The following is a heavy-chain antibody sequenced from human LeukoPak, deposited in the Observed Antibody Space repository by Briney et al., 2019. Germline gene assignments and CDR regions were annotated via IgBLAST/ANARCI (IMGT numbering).Heavy chain of an antibody. CDR3: ARDLAYYYDRSGWNAFDI. D-gene: IGHD3-22*01. Sequence: SVKVSCKTSGGTFSSYAMSWVRQAPGQGLEWMGGIIPIFGTASYAQKFQGRVTITADESTSTAYMELSSLRSEDAAVYYCARDLAYYYDRSGWNAFDIWGQGTMVTVSS. CDR2: IIPIFGTA. J-gene: IGHJ3*02. V-gene: IGHV1-69*13. CDR1: GGTFSSYA.